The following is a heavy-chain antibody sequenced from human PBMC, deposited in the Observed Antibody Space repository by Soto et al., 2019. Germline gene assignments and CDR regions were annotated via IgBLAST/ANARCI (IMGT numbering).Heavy chain of an antibody. V-gene: IGHV4-39*02. CDR1: GFSIRSSSSY. CDR2: IYYRGNT. D-gene: IGHD2-15*01. CDR3: AREGGGYCSGGSCQVDY. J-gene: IGHJ4*02. Sequence: SDTLSLTCPFPGFSIRSSSSYWGWISQPPGKGLVWIGSIYYRGNTYYNPSLKSRVTISVDTSKNQFSLKLSSVTAADTAVYYCAREGGGYCSGGSCQVDYWGQGTLVTVS.